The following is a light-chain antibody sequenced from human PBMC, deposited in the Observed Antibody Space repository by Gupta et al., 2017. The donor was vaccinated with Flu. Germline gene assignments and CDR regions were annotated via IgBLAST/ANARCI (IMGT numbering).Light chain of an antibody. CDR1: SSNIGAGYD. V-gene: IGLV1-40*01. Sequence: QSVLTQPPSVSGAPGQRVTISCTGSSSNIGAGYDVHWYQQLPATAPPLLIEYNNNRPSGVPDRCSGATSCASASPVTNSLQAEDEADDYYYSYDNSIRVWEVFGTGTKLTVL. CDR3: YSYDNSIRVWEV. CDR2: YNN. J-gene: IGLJ1*01.